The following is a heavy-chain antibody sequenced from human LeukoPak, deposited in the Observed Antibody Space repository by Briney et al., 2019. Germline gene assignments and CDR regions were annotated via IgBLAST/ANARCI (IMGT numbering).Heavy chain of an antibody. Sequence: SETLSLTCTVSGVSISSYYWSWIRQPPGKGLEWIGYIYYSGSTNYNPSLKGRVTISVDTSKNQFSLKLSSVTAADTAVYYCARQYSSGWYGNWFDPWGQGTLVTVSS. D-gene: IGHD6-19*01. CDR3: ARQYSSGWYGNWFDP. CDR1: GVSISSYY. V-gene: IGHV4-59*08. CDR2: IYYSGST. J-gene: IGHJ5*02.